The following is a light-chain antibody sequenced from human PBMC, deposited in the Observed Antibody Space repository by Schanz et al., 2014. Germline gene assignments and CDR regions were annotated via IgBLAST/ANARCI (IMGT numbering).Light chain of an antibody. Sequence: QSVLTQPPSVSGAPGQRVTISCSGSSSNIGAGYDVHWYQQLPGTAPKLLIYDNNSRPSGVPDRFSGSKSGTSASLAITGLQAEDEADYYCSSYAGINNLVFGGGTKLTVL. V-gene: IGLV1-40*01. CDR1: SSNIGAGYD. J-gene: IGLJ3*02. CDR2: DNN. CDR3: SSYAGINNLV.